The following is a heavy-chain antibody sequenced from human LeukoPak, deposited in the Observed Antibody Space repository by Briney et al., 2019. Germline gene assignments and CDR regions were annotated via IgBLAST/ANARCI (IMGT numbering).Heavy chain of an antibody. CDR1: GFSFDSYA. CDR2: ISDDGRNQ. Sequence: PGGSLRLSCAASGFSFDSYALHWVRRAPGKGLEWMALISDDGRNQYYADSVKGRFTISRDNSKNTLYLQLNSLRTEDTAVYYCARDDGGNSGTFVDYWGQGTLVTVSS. J-gene: IGHJ4*02. D-gene: IGHD1-26*01. CDR3: ARDDGGNSGTFVDY. V-gene: IGHV3-30*04.